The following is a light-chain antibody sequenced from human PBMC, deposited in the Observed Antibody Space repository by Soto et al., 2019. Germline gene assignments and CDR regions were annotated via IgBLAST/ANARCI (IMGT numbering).Light chain of an antibody. Sequence: DIGLTQSPATLSSSPGERTTLSCRANQSVGTYLNWYQQKSGQAPRLLIFDASNRAAGIPARFSGSGSGTDFTLTISSLDPEDFAVYFCQQRRLWLTFGGGTKVE. CDR2: DAS. J-gene: IGKJ4*01. CDR3: QQRRLWLT. V-gene: IGKV3-11*01. CDR1: QSVGTY.